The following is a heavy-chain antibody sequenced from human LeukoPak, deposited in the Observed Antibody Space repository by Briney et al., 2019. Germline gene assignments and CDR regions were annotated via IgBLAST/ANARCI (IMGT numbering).Heavy chain of an antibody. V-gene: IGHV3-7*03. CDR1: GFTFSDYW. CDR3: ARHTTLDP. D-gene: IGHD1-14*01. Sequence: GGSLRLSRAVSGFTFSDYWMSWVRQAPGKGLEWVANIKQNGSEKHYVDSVKGRFTISRDNAKNSLYLQMNSLRAEDTAVYYCARHTTLDPWGQGALVTVSS. J-gene: IGHJ5*02. CDR2: IKQNGSEK.